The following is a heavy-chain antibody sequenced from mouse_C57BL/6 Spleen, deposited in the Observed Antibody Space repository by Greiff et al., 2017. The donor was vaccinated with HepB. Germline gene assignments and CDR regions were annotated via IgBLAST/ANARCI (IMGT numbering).Heavy chain of an antibody. J-gene: IGHJ4*01. Sequence: VQLKESGPGLVKPSQSLSLTCSVTGYSITSGYYWNWIRQFPGNKLEWMGYISYDGSNNYNPSLKNRISITRDTSKNQFFLKLNSVTTEDTATYYCARDYMAHYYAMDYWGQGTSVTVSS. D-gene: IGHD1-1*02. V-gene: IGHV3-6*01. CDR3: ARDYMAHYYAMDY. CDR2: ISYDGSN. CDR1: GYSITSGYY.